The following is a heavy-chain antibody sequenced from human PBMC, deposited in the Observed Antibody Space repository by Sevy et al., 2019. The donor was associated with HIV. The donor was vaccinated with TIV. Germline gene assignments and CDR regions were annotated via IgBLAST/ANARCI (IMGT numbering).Heavy chain of an antibody. Sequence: GGSLRLSCAASGFTFSDYYMSWIRQAPGKGLEWVSYISSTGSTIYYADSVKGRFTISRDNAKNSLYLQMNSLRAEDTAVYYCWGGTGARHDAFDIWGQGTMVTVSS. D-gene: IGHD3-16*01. CDR2: ISSTGSTI. CDR3: WGGTGARHDAFDI. J-gene: IGHJ3*02. V-gene: IGHV3-11*01. CDR1: GFTFSDYY.